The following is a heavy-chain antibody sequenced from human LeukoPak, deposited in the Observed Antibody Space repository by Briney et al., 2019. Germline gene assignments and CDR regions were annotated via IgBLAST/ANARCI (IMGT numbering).Heavy chain of an antibody. J-gene: IGHJ4*02. Sequence: ASVKVSCKASGFTFTNYLLHWVRQAPGQGLEWVGRIAPSVDTTNYARKFRDRVTMTRDTSTSTVYMELGSLRSEDTAVYYCLREESGGYFDYWGRGTLVSVSS. V-gene: IGHV1-46*01. CDR2: IAPSVDTT. CDR1: GFTFTNYL. D-gene: IGHD2-8*02. CDR3: LREESGGYFDY.